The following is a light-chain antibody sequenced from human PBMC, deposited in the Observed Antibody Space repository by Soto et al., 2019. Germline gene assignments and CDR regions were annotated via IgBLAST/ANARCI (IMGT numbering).Light chain of an antibody. CDR3: QQRYSSPNT. V-gene: IGKV3-15*01. Sequence: EIGMTQSPATLSVSPGDIATLSCRASQSVSSKLAWYQQKPGKAPRLLIYAASTRATGIPARFSGSGSVTEFTLTISSLQAEDFAAYYCQQRYSSPNTFGQGTKVDIK. CDR2: AAS. J-gene: IGKJ1*01. CDR1: QSVSSK.